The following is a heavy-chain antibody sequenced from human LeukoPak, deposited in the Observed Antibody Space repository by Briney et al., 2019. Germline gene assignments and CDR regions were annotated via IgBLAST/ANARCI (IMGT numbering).Heavy chain of an antibody. J-gene: IGHJ4*02. CDR2: INTDGSRT. Sequence: GGSLRLSCAASGFTFSSYWMHWVRQAPGKGLVWVSHINTDGSRTNYADSVKGRFTISRDNAKNTLYLQMNSLRAEDTAVYYCAPSRLTMGYWGQGTLVTVSS. CDR1: GFTFSSYW. CDR3: APSRLTMGY. D-gene: IGHD3-16*01. V-gene: IGHV3-74*01.